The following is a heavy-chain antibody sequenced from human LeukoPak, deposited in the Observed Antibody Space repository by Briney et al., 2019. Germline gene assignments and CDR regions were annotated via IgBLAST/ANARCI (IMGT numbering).Heavy chain of an antibody. J-gene: IGHJ6*03. CDR3: ASSSIYYYYYYMDV. CDR1: GGSISSYY. Sequence: SETLSLTCTVSGGSISSYYWNWIRQPPGKGLELIGYIYYSGSTNYNPSLKSRVTISVDTSKNQFSLKLSSVTAADTAVYYCASSSIYYYYYYMDVWGKGTTVTVSS. CDR2: IYYSGST. D-gene: IGHD6-6*01. V-gene: IGHV4-59*01.